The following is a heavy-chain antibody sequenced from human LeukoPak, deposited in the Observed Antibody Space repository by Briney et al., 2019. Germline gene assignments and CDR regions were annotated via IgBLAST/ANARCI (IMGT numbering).Heavy chain of an antibody. Sequence: SETLSLTCTVSDDSMISYYWGWIRQPPGKELEWIGYIYYSGSANYNPSLKSRVTISVDTSKNQFSLKLSSVTAADTAVYYCARVSSSGYYYWGQGTLVTVSS. D-gene: IGHD3-22*01. J-gene: IGHJ4*02. CDR2: IYYSGSA. CDR3: ARVSSSGYYY. V-gene: IGHV4-59*01. CDR1: DDSMISYY.